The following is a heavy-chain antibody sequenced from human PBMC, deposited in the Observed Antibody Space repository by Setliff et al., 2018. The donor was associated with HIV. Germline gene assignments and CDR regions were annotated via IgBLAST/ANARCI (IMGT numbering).Heavy chain of an antibody. CDR3: ARGLKGGGYYFDY. D-gene: IGHD1-26*01. V-gene: IGHV4-59*01. CDR2: VYYSGST. Sequence: SETLSLTCTVSGDSISGYYWSWVRQPPGKGLEWIGYVYYSGSTNYNPSLKSRVTLSFDTSKNNFSLNLNSVAATDTAVYYCARGLKGGGYYFDYWGQGMLVTVSS. CDR1: GDSISGYY. J-gene: IGHJ4*01.